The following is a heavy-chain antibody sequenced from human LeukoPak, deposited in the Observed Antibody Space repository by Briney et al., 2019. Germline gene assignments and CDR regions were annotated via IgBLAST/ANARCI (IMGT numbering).Heavy chain of an antibody. CDR3: ARAVLLVPADFDY. V-gene: IGHV1-2*02. D-gene: IGHD2-2*01. CDR2: INPNSGGT. CDR1: GYIFTGYY. Sequence: ASVKVSCKASGYIFTGYYMHWVRQAPGQGLEWMGWINPNSGGTNYAQKFQGRVTMTRDTSISTAYMELSRLRSDDTAVYYCARAVLLVPADFDYWGQGTLVTVSS. J-gene: IGHJ4*02.